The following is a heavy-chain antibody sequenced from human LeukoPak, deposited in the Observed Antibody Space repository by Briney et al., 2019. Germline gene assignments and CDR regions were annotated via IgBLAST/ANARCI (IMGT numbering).Heavy chain of an antibody. D-gene: IGHD1-7*01. J-gene: IGHJ4*02. Sequence: GGSLRLSCAASGFTFSSYGMHWVRQAPGKGLEWVAFIRYDGSNKYYADSVKGRFTISRDNSKNTLYLQMNSLRAEDTAVYYCAKDSLELLDAFDYWGQGTLVTVSS. CDR3: AKDSLELLDAFDY. V-gene: IGHV3-30*02. CDR2: IRYDGSNK. CDR1: GFTFSSYG.